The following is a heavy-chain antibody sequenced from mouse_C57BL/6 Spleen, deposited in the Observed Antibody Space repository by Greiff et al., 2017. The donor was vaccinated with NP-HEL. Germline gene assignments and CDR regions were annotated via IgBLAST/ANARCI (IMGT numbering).Heavy chain of an antibody. J-gene: IGHJ4*01. CDR3: ARAAYAMDY. CDR1: GYAFSSSW. CDR2: IYPGDGDT. V-gene: IGHV1-82*01. Sequence: VQLQQSGPELVKPGASVKISCKASGYAFSSSWMNWVKQRPGKGLEWIGRIYPGDGDTKYNGKFKGKATLTADKSSSTAYLQLSSLTSEDSAVYFCARAAYAMDYWGQGTSVTVSS. D-gene: IGHD6-1*01.